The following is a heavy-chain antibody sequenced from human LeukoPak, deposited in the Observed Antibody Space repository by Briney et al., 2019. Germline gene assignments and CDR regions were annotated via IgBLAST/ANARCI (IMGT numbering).Heavy chain of an antibody. Sequence: SGGSLRLSCAASGFTFSNYAMSWVRQAPGKGLEWVSVISGSGGSTYYADSVKGRFTISRDNSKNTLYLQMNSLRAEDTAVYYCAKDRGGGYYSFDYWGQGTLVTVSS. J-gene: IGHJ4*02. CDR1: GFTFSNYA. D-gene: IGHD3-22*01. V-gene: IGHV3-23*01. CDR3: AKDRGGGYYSFDY. CDR2: ISGSGGST.